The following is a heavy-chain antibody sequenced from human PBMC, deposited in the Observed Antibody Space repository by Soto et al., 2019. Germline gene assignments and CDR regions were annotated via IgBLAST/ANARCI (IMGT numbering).Heavy chain of an antibody. V-gene: IGHV3-15*07. D-gene: IGHD3-22*01. CDR3: NTVVEFCAGWRCYESSGYGMDV. Sequence: GGSLRLSCAVSGFTFSNAWMNWVRQAPGKGLEWVGRIKSKTDGGTTDYAAPVKGRFTISGDDSKNTLYLQMNSLKTEDTGVYYCNTVVEFCAGWRCYESSGYGMDVWGQGTTVTVSS. J-gene: IGHJ6*02. CDR1: GFTFSNAW. CDR2: IKSKTDGGTT.